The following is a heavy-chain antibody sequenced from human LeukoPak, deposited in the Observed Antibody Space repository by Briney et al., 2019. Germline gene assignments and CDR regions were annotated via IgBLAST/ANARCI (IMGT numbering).Heavy chain of an antibody. V-gene: IGHV4-61*02. CDR2: IYTSGST. CDR1: GGSISSGSYY. D-gene: IGHD3-22*01. Sequence: PSETLSLTCTVSGGSISSGSYYWSWIRQPAGKGLEWIGRIYTSGSTNYNPSLKSRVTISVDTSKNQFSLKLSSVTAADTAVYYCARRARTTPYYYDSKAYDYWGQGTLVTVSS. CDR3: ARRARTTPYYYDSKAYDY. J-gene: IGHJ4*02.